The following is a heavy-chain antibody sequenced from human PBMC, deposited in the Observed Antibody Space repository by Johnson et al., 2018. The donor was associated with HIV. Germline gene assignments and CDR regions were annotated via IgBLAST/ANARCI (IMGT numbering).Heavy chain of an antibody. D-gene: IGHD5-12*01. CDR1: GFTFSSYA. Sequence: VQLVESGGGVVQPGKSLRLSCAASGFTFSSYAMYWVRQAPGKGLEWVAVISYDGSKKYYADSVRGRFTISKDNSKKTLYLQMNSLRAEDTAVYYCARDADIVATIGEAFDIWGQWTMVTVSS. CDR3: ARDADIVATIGEAFDI. J-gene: IGHJ3*02. V-gene: IGHV3-30*04. CDR2: ISYDGSKK.